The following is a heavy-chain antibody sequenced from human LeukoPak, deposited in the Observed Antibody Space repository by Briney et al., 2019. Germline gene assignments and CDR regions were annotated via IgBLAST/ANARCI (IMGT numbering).Heavy chain of an antibody. D-gene: IGHD6-19*01. Sequence: PGGSLRLSWAASGXTVSSDYMSWVRQPPGKGLEWVSVIYSGGSTNYADSVKGRFTISRDNSKNTLHLQMNSLRVEDTAVYYCAKCDSPVAGDYFDYWGQGTLVTVSS. CDR1: GXTVSSDY. CDR3: AKCDSPVAGDYFDY. J-gene: IGHJ4*02. V-gene: IGHV3-53*01. CDR2: IYSGGST.